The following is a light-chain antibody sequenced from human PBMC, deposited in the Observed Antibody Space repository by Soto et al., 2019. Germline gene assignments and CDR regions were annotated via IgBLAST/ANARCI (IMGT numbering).Light chain of an antibody. V-gene: IGLV7-43*01. J-gene: IGLJ2*01. Sequence: QAVVTQEPSLTVSPGGTVTLTCASSTGAVTSGHYPNWFQQQPGQAPRPLIYSTVTKPSWTPARFSGSLVGGKAALTLSGVQHEAEAEYYCLLYYGGARVFGGGTQLTVL. CDR3: LLYYGGARV. CDR1: TGAVTSGHY. CDR2: STV.